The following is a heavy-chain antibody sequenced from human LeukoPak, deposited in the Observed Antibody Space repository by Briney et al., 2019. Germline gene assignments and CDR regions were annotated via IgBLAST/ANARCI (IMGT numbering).Heavy chain of an antibody. CDR2: ISSGGNYI. D-gene: IGHD6-19*01. CDR1: GFIFSSYS. Sequence: GESLRLSCAASGFIFSSYSMSWVRLAPGKGLQWVSSISSGGNYIYYADSVKGRFTISRDNAKNSLSLQMNSLRAEDTAVYYCAREGHSSGWVWGQGILVTVSS. J-gene: IGHJ4*02. V-gene: IGHV3-21*01. CDR3: AREGHSSGWV.